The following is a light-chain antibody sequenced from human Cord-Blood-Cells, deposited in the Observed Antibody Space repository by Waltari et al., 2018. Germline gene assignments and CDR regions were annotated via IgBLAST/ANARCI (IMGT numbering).Light chain of an antibody. CDR2: DAS. J-gene: IGKJ2*01. CDR3: QQYNSYSYT. Sequence: DINMTQSPCTLSASVGSRSTSTCRASQSISSRLAWYQQKPGKAPKLLIYDASSLESGVPSRFSGSGSGTEFTLTISSLQPDDFATYYCQQYNSYSYTFGHGTKLEIK. CDR1: QSISSR. V-gene: IGKV1-5*01.